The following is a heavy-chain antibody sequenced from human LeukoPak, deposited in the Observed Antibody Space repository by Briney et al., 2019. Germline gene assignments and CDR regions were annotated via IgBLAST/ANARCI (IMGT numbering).Heavy chain of an antibody. Sequence: SETLSLTCTDSGGPIRNYYWSWIRQSPEKGLEWIAYLFYTGNTKYNPSLESRATISVDMSKNQIFLNLTSVTAADTALYYCAREDAFDIWGPGTMVTVSA. V-gene: IGHV4-59*01. CDR2: LFYTGNT. J-gene: IGHJ3*02. CDR3: AREDAFDI. CDR1: GGPIRNYY.